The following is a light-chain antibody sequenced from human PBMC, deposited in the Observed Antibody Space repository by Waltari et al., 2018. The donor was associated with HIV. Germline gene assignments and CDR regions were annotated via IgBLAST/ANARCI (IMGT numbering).Light chain of an antibody. J-gene: IGLJ2*01. V-gene: IGLV2-14*03. CDR1: ASDLGAYNY. Sequence: QSVLTQPASGSGAPGHSNTISCTGTASDLGAYNYVSWYQQLPGKAPKLVIYDVTQRPSGISHRFSGSRSGTTASLTISGLQAEDEADYYCSSYARNSPWLFGGGTKLTVL. CDR2: DVT. CDR3: SSYARNSPWL.